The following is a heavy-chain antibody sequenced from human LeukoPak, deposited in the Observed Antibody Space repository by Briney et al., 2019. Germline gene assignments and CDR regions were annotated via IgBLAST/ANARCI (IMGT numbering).Heavy chain of an antibody. CDR3: ARREQQLVYYYYGMDV. CDR1: GFTFSSYS. V-gene: IGHV3-21*01. D-gene: IGHD6-13*01. J-gene: IGHJ6*04. Sequence: GGSLRLSCAASGFTFSSYSMNWVRQAPGKGLEWVSSISSSSSYIYYADSVKGRFTISRDNAKNSLYLQMNSLRAEDTAVYYCARREQQLVYYYYGMDVWGKGTTVTVSS. CDR2: ISSSSSYI.